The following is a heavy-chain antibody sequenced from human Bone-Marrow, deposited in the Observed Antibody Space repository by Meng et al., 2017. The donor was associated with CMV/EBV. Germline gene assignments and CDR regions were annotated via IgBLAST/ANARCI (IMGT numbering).Heavy chain of an antibody. D-gene: IGHD4-11*01. CDR1: GFTFSSYA. J-gene: IGHJ5*02. CDR3: ATDVGQELRGWFDP. Sequence: GESLKISCAASGFTFSSYAMHWVRQAPGNGLVRVAVISYDGSNKYYADSVKCRFTISRDNSKNTLYLQMNSLRPEDTGIYCCATDVGQELRGWFDPWGPGTLVTVSS. CDR2: ISYDGSNK. V-gene: IGHV3-30*04.